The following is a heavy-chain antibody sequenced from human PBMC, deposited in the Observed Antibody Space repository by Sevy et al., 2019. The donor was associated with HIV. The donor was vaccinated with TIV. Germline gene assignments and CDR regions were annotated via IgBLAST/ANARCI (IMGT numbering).Heavy chain of an antibody. V-gene: IGHV1-18*01. CDR2: SSPFTGSP. Sequence: ASVKVSCKSSGYNFINYGISWVRQAPGQGLEWVGGSSPFTGSPNYPQKLQDRVTVTTDTATNTAYMELRNLRSDDTAVYYCGKCTLWVYDPTNRKCGMDVWGQGTTVTVSS. CDR3: GKCTLWVYDPTNRKCGMDV. CDR1: GYNFINYG. D-gene: IGHD5-12*01. J-gene: IGHJ6*02.